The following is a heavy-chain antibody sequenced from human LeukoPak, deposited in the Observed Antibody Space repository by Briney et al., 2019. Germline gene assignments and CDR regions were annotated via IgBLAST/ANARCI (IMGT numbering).Heavy chain of an antibody. Sequence: PSETLSLTCTVSGDSISSGGYYWSWIRQHPGKGLEWIGYIYHSGSTYYNPSLKSRLSISVDTSKNQFSLKLNSVTAADTAAYYCARTVARTWVDYWGQGTLATVSS. D-gene: IGHD6-19*01. J-gene: IGHJ4*02. CDR2: IYHSGST. CDR3: ARTVARTWVDY. V-gene: IGHV4-31*03. CDR1: GDSISSGGYY.